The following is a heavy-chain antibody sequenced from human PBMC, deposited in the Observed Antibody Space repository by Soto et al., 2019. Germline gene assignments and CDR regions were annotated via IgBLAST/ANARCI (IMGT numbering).Heavy chain of an antibody. CDR3: ANDIGYDQYYFYY. V-gene: IGHV3-30*18. CDR2: ISYDGSNK. Sequence: QVQLVESGGGVVQPGRSLRLSCAASGFTFSSYGMHWVRQAPGKGLEWVAVISYDGSNKYYADSLKGRFTISRDNSKNTLYLQMNSLKAEDMAVYYCANDIGYDQYYFYYWGQGTLVTVSS. CDR1: GFTFSSYG. J-gene: IGHJ4*02. D-gene: IGHD3-22*01.